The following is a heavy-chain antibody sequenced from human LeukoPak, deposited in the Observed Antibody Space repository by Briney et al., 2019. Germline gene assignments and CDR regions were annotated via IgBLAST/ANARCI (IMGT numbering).Heavy chain of an antibody. D-gene: IGHD4-17*01. Sequence: TGGSLRLSCAASGFTVSSTYMSWVSRAPGKRLEWVSVIYTGGTTQYADSVKGRFTISRDNSKNTLYLQMDSLRAEDTAVYYCARGNYGDYPLDYWGQGTLVTVSS. J-gene: IGHJ4*02. CDR3: ARGNYGDYPLDY. CDR1: GFTVSSTY. V-gene: IGHV3-66*01. CDR2: IYTGGTT.